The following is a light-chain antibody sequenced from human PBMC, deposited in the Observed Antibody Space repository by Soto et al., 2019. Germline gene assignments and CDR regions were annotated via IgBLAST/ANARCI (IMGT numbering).Light chain of an antibody. CDR1: QSVSNNY. CDR3: QQYGSSGT. CDR2: GAS. Sequence: EIVLTQSPGTLSLSPGERATLSCRASQSVSNNYLAWYQQKPGQAPRLLIYGASNRATGIPDRFSGSGSGTDFTLTISRPENEDFEVYYCQQYGSSGTVGQGTKVDIK. V-gene: IGKV3-20*01. J-gene: IGKJ1*01.